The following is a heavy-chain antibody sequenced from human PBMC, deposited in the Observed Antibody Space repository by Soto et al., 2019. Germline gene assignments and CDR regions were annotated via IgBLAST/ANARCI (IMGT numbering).Heavy chain of an antibody. CDR3: ARAVTDYGDYYYYGMDV. Sequence: QVQLVQSGAEVKKPGSSVKVSCKASGGTFSSYAISWVRQAPGQGLEWMGGIIPIFGTANYAQKFQGRVKITADKSTSTAYMELSSLRSEDTAVYYCARAVTDYGDYYYYGMDVWGQGTTVTVSS. V-gene: IGHV1-69*06. D-gene: IGHD4-17*01. CDR2: IIPIFGTA. J-gene: IGHJ6*02. CDR1: GGTFSSYA.